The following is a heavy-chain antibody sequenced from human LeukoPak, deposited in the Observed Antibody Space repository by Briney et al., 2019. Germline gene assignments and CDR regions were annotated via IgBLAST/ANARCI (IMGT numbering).Heavy chain of an antibody. CDR2: IYYSGST. J-gene: IGHJ4*02. D-gene: IGHD6-19*01. CDR3: ARRRSSGWSAGEGYYFDY. Sequence: PSETLSLTCTVSGGSISSSSYYWGWIRQPPGKGLEWIGSIYYSGSTYYNPSLKSRVTISVDTPKNQFSLKLSSVTAADTAVYYCARRRSSGWSAGEGYYFDYWGQGTLVTVSS. CDR1: GGSISSSSYY. V-gene: IGHV4-39*01.